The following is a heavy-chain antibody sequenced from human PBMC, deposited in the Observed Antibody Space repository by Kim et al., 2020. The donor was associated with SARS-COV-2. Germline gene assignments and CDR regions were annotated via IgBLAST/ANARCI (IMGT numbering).Heavy chain of an antibody. CDR2: IIPILGIA. J-gene: IGHJ6*02. Sequence: SVKVSCKASGGTFSSYAISWVRQAPGQGLEWMGSIIPILGIANYAQKFQGRVTITADKSTSTAYMELSSLRSEDTAVYYCASAVVAASYYYYGMDVWGQ. CDR1: GGTFSSYA. D-gene: IGHD2-15*01. CDR3: ASAVVAASYYYYGMDV. V-gene: IGHV1-69*04.